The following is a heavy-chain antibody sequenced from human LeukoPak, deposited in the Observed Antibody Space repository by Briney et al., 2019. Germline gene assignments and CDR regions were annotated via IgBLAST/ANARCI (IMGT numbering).Heavy chain of an antibody. V-gene: IGHV1-2*02. J-gene: IGHJ4*02. Sequence: GASVKVSCKASGYTFTGYYLHRVRQAPGQGLEWMGWIHPKSGDTKYAPKFLGRVTLTRDTSTTIVYMELRWLTSDDTAVYYCSRGSGISYGGIDYWGQGTLVTVSS. CDR2: IHPKSGDT. D-gene: IGHD5-18*01. CDR1: GYTFTGYY. CDR3: SRGSGISYGGIDY.